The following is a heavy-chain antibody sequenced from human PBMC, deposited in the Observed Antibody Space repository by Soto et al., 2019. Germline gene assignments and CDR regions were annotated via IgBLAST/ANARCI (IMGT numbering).Heavy chain of an antibody. CDR2: IYWDDDK. CDR3: AHVLGYCSGGSCYSGPSDF. CDR1: GFSLSTRGMS. V-gene: IGHV2-5*02. J-gene: IGHJ4*02. D-gene: IGHD2-15*01. Sequence: QITLKESGPTLVKPTQTLTLTCSFSGFSLSTRGMSVGWIRQPPGKALEWLALIYWDDDKRYSPSLKSRLTITKDTAKSQVVLTMTNMDPVDTATYYCAHVLGYCSGGSCYSGPSDFWGQGTLVTVSS.